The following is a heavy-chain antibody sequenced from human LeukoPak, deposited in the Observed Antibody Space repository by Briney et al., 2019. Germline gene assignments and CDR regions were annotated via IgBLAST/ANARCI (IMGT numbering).Heavy chain of an antibody. CDR3: ARVPYCSGGSCNYYYYYGMDV. CDR1: GGSISSSNW. V-gene: IGHV4-4*02. CDR2: IYHSGST. Sequence: SGTLSLTCAVSGGSISSSNWWSWVRQPPGKGLEWIGEIYHSGSTNYNPSLKSRVTISVDKSKNQFSLNLSSVTAADTAVYYCARVPYCSGGSCNYYYYYGMDVWGQGTTVTVSS. J-gene: IGHJ6*02. D-gene: IGHD2-15*01.